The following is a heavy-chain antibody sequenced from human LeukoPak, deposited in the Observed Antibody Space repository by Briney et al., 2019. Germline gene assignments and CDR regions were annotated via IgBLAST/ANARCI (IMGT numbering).Heavy chain of an antibody. CDR2: ISYDGSNK. D-gene: IGHD4-11*01. CDR1: GFTFSSYA. V-gene: IGHV3-30*04. CDR3: ARDLEDYNNYGEMAI. Sequence: PGRSLRLSCAASGFTFSSYAMHWVRQAPGKGLEWVAVISYDGSNKYYADSVKGRFTISRDNSKNTLYLQMNSLRAEDTAVYYCARDLEDYNNYGEMAIWGQGTLVTVSS. J-gene: IGHJ4*02.